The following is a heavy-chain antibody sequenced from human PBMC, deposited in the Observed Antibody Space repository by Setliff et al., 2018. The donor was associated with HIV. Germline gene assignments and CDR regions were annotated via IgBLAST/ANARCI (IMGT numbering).Heavy chain of an antibody. CDR1: GGSISSYY. CDR3: ARNVGGLRSAVNWSDP. CDR2: IDNSGST. V-gene: IGHV4-4*09. Sequence: SETLSLTCTVSGGSISSYYWSWIRQPPGKGLEWIGYIDNSGSTNYNPSLKSRVTISVDTSKNQFSLKLNSVTAADTAVYYCARNVGGLRSAVNWSDPWGQGTLVTVSS. J-gene: IGHJ5*02. D-gene: IGHD4-17*01.